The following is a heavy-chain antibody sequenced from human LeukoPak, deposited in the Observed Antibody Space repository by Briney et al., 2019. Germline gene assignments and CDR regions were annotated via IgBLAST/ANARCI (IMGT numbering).Heavy chain of an antibody. D-gene: IGHD1-14*01. Sequence: ASVKVSCKASGYTFTSYGISWVRQAPGQGLEWMGWITAYNGNTNYAQKFQGRVTMTRDTSISTAYMELSRLRSDDTAVYYCARGPVTGGFDYWGQGTLVTVSS. CDR2: ITAYNGNT. J-gene: IGHJ4*02. V-gene: IGHV1-18*01. CDR1: GYTFTSYG. CDR3: ARGPVTGGFDY.